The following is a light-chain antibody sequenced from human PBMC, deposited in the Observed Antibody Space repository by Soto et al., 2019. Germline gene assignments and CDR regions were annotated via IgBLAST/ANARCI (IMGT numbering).Light chain of an antibody. Sequence: QSVLTQPASVSGSPGQSSTISCTWTSSDVGSYNLVSWYQQHPGKAPKLMIYEGSKRPSGVSNRFSGSKSGNTASLTISGLQAEDEADYYCCSYAGSSTYVFGTGTKVTVL. CDR2: EGS. CDR3: CSYAGSSTYV. J-gene: IGLJ1*01. CDR1: SSDVGSYNL. V-gene: IGLV2-23*01.